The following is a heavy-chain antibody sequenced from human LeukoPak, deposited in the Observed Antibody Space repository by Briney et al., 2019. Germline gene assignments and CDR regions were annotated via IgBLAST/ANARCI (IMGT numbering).Heavy chain of an antibody. CDR2: INPNSGGT. V-gene: IGHV1-2*02. J-gene: IGHJ5*02. CDR3: ARHRKVAATPGP. Sequence: ASVKVSCKASGYTFTGYYMHWVRQAPGQGLEWMGWINPNSGGTNYAQKFQGRVTMTRDTSISTAYMELSRLRSDDTAVYYCARHRKVAATPGPWGQGTLVTVSS. D-gene: IGHD2-15*01. CDR1: GYTFTGYY.